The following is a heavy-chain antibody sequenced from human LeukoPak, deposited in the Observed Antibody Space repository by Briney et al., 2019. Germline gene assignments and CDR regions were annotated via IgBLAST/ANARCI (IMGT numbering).Heavy chain of an antibody. V-gene: IGHV1-18*01. Sequence: ASVKVSCKASSYTFTSYGISWVRQAPGQGLEWMGWISAYNGNTNYAQKLQGRVTMTTDTSTSTAYMELRSLRSDDTAVYYCAGFWLMRGWFDPWGQGTLVTVSS. CDR2: ISAYNGNT. CDR3: AGFWLMRGWFDP. J-gene: IGHJ5*02. CDR1: SYTFTSYG. D-gene: IGHD3-3*01.